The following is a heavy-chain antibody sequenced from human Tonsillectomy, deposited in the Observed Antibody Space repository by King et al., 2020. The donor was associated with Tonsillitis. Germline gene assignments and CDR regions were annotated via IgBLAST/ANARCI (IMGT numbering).Heavy chain of an antibody. CDR1: GFTFSRYA. CDR3: AKDRVGEMATKPPRSDY. J-gene: IGHJ4*03. V-gene: IGHV3-23*04. Sequence: VQLVESGGGLVQPGGSLRLSCAASGFTFSRYAMSWVRQAPGMGLEWVSTISCCGGSTYYADSVKGRFTISRDNSKNTLYLQMNSLRAEDTAVYYCAKDRVGEMATKPPRSDYWGQGTLVTVSS. CDR2: ISCCGGST. D-gene: IGHD5-24*01.